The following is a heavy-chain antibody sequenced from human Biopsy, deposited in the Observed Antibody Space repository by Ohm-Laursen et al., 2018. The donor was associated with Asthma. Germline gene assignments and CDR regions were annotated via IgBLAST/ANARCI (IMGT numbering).Heavy chain of an antibody. CDR2: ISYDGRET. J-gene: IGHJ6*02. Sequence: SLRLSCSASGFRFPIYGMHWVRQGPGKGPEWVALISYDGRETGYVDSVKGRSTISRDNFRNTVHLQMSSLRPEDSAVYYCTRDRFYNSVTSESFYYGVDVWGQGTTVTVSS. D-gene: IGHD2-21*02. V-gene: IGHV3-30*03. CDR3: TRDRFYNSVTSESFYYGVDV. CDR1: GFRFPIYG.